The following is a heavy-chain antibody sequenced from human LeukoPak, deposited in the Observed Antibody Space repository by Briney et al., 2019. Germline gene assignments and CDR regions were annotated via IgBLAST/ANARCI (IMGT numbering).Heavy chain of an antibody. Sequence: GGSLRLSCAASGFTFSSYGMHWVRQAPGKGLEWVAVISYDGSNKYYADSVKGRLTISRDNSKNTLYLQMNSLRAEDTAVYYCARGYLDGNWFDPWGQGTLVTVSS. CDR2: ISYDGSNK. J-gene: IGHJ5*02. V-gene: IGHV3-30*03. CDR3: ARGYLDGNWFDP. D-gene: IGHD5-24*01. CDR1: GFTFSSYG.